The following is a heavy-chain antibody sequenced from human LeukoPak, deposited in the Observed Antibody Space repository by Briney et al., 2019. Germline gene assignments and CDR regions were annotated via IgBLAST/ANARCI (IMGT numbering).Heavy chain of an antibody. J-gene: IGHJ4*02. CDR1: GFTFSDYT. Sequence: ASVKVSCKTSGFTFSDYTINWVRQAPGQGLEWMGWINTNTGNPTYARDFRGRFVLSVDTSVNTAYLEISGLKTEDTAVYYCARSSRGVIGLLDYWGQGALVAVSS. CDR3: ARSSRGVIGLLDY. D-gene: IGHD3-10*01. CDR2: INTNTGNP. V-gene: IGHV7-4-1*01.